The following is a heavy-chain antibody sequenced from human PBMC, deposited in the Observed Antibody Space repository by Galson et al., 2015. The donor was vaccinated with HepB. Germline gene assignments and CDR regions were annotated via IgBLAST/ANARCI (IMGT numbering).Heavy chain of an antibody. Sequence: SLRLSCAASGFTFSSYWMSWVRQAPGKGLEWVANIKQDGSEKYYVDSVKGRFTISRDNAKNSLYLQMNSLRAEDTAVYYCARDGGVIRFLEGYYMDVWGKGTTVTVSS. CDR3: ARDGGVIRFLEGYYMDV. CDR2: IKQDGSEK. CDR1: GFTFSSYW. D-gene: IGHD3-3*01. J-gene: IGHJ6*03. V-gene: IGHV3-7*01.